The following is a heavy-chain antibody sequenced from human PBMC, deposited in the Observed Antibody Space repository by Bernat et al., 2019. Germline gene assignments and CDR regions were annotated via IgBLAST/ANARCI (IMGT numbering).Heavy chain of an antibody. CDR3: ARDGYDSSGYYPDPIDY. CDR1: GFTFSSYG. D-gene: IGHD3-22*01. J-gene: IGHJ4*02. CDR2: ISYDGSNK. Sequence: QVQLVESGGGVVQPGRSLRLSCAASGFTFSSYGMHWVRQAPGKGLEWVAVISYDGSNKYYADSVKGRFTISRDNSKNTLYLQMNSLRAEDTAVYYCARDGYDSSGYYPDPIDYWGQGTLVTVSS. V-gene: IGHV3-30*03.